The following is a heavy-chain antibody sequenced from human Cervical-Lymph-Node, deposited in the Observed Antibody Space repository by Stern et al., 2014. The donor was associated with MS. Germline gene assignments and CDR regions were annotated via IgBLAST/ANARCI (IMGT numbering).Heavy chain of an antibody. CDR3: VRRGGQQLVHFDY. CDR1: GGSISEGTW. J-gene: IGHJ4*02. V-gene: IGHV4-4*02. CDR2: IWHRGHT. D-gene: IGHD6-13*01. Sequence: QLQLQESGPGLVKPSGTLSLTCAVSGGSISEGTWWSWVRQPPGKGMEWIGEIWHRGHTTYNPSLKSRVIMSVYKSKNHLSLNLISVTAADTAVYYCVRRGGQQLVHFDYWGQGTLVIVSS.